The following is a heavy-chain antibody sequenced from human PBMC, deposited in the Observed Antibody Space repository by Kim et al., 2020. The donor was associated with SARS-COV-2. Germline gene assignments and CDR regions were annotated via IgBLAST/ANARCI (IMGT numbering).Heavy chain of an antibody. CDR2: IYYSGST. CDR3: ASHPTYYSLAMDY. CDR1: GGSISSSSYY. J-gene: IGHJ4*02. Sequence: SETLSLTCTVSGGSISSSSYYWGWIRQPPGKGLEWIGSIYYSGSTYYNPSLKSRVTISVDTSKNQFSLKLSSVTAADTAVYYCASHPTYYSLAMDYWGQGTLVTVSS. D-gene: IGHD3-10*01. V-gene: IGHV4-39*01.